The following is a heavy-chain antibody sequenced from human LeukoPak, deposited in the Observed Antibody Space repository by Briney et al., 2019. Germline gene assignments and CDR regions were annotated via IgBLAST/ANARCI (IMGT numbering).Heavy chain of an antibody. CDR2: ISGSGST. D-gene: IGHD3-22*01. CDR3: ATVWGDTSGYQNYDC. V-gene: IGHV3-23*01. Sequence: GGSLRLSCAASGFTFSNYAMSWVRQPPGKGLEWVSAISGSGSTYAANSVKGRFTISRENSRNRRYLQRDGLRAEDTAVYYGATVWGDTSGYQNYDCWGQRNLVTLS. J-gene: IGHJ4*02. CDR1: GFTFSNYA.